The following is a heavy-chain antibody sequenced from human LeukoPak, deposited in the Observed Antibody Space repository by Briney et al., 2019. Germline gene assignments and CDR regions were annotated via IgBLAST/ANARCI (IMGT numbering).Heavy chain of an antibody. D-gene: IGHD6-13*01. CDR2: INPSGDTT. CDR3: ARETRSLVIGAAAGPWNY. Sequence: ASVKVSCKPSGYTLTSYDMHWVRQSPGQGLEWMGIINPSGDTTSYAQKFQDRVTMTRDTSTSTVYMELSSLRSEDTAVYYCARETRSLVIGAAAGPWNYWGQGTLVTVSS. V-gene: IGHV1-46*01. J-gene: IGHJ4*02. CDR1: GYTLTSYD.